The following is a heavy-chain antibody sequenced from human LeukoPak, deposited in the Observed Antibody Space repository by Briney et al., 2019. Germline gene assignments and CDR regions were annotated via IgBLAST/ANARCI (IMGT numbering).Heavy chain of an antibody. CDR2: ISGSGGST. D-gene: IGHD6-13*01. V-gene: IGHV3-23*01. Sequence: GGSLRLSCAASGFTFSSYDMSWVRQAPGKGLEWVSAISGSGGSTYYADSVKGRFTISRDNSKNTLYLQMNSLRAEDTAVYYCAKDTGYSSSYLPDYWGQGTLVTVPS. CDR3: AKDTGYSSSYLPDY. J-gene: IGHJ4*02. CDR1: GFTFSSYD.